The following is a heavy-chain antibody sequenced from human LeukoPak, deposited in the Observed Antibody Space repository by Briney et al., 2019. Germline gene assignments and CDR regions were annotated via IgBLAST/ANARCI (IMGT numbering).Heavy chain of an antibody. CDR2: INPSGGST. V-gene: IGHV1-46*01. J-gene: IGHJ6*02. CDR3: AGYSSSWYLTDYYYYGMDV. Sequence: ASVKVSCKASGYTFTSYYMHWVRQAPGQGLEWMGIINPSGGSTSYAQKFQGRVTMTRDTSTSTAYMELSSLRSEDTAVYYCAGYSSSWYLTDYYYYGMDVWGQGTTVTVSS. D-gene: IGHD6-13*01. CDR1: GYTFTSYY.